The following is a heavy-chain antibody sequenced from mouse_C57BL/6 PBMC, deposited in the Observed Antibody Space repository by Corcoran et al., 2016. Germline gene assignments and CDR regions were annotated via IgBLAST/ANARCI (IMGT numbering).Heavy chain of an antibody. CDR1: GYTFTTYG. Sequence: QIQLVQSGPELKKPGETVKISCKASGYTFTTYGMSWLKQAPGKGLKWMGWINTYSGVPTYADDFKGRFAFSLETSASTAYLQINNLKNEDTATYFCARDYYGSSLDYWGQGTTLTVSS. CDR3: ARDYYGSSLDY. J-gene: IGHJ2*01. CDR2: INTYSGVP. D-gene: IGHD1-1*01. V-gene: IGHV9-3*01.